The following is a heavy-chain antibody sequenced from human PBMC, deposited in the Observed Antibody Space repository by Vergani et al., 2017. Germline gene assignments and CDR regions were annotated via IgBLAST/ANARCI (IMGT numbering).Heavy chain of an antibody. Sequence: EVQLVESGGGLVKPGGSLRLSCAASGFTFSSYSMNWVRQAPGKGLEWVSSISSSSSYIYYADSVKGRFTISRDNAKNSLYLQMNSLRAEDTAVYYCARDPEDVAGTTFDYWGQGTLVTVSS. CDR1: GFTFSSYS. V-gene: IGHV3-21*01. D-gene: IGHD6-19*01. CDR3: ARDPEDVAGTTFDY. J-gene: IGHJ4*02. CDR2: ISSSSSYI.